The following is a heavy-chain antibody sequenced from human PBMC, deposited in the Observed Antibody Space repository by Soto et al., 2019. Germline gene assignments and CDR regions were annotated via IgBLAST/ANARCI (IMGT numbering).Heavy chain of an antibody. CDR3: ARDRSMVVVAPGY. CDR2: IHNSGIT. Sequence: SETLSLTCTVSGASITSHYWSWVRQSPGKGLECIGYIHNSGITIYNPSLNGRVIISLDNSKNTLYLQVNSLRTEDTAVYYCARDRSMVVVAPGYWGQGTLVTVSS. V-gene: IGHV4-59*11. J-gene: IGHJ4*02. D-gene: IGHD3-22*01. CDR1: GASITSHY.